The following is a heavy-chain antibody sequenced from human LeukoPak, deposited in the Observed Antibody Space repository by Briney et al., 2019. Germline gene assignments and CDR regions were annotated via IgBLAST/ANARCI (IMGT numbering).Heavy chain of an antibody. D-gene: IGHD3-10*01. CDR1: GFTFSSYG. CDR3: ARRDGELLNDYFDY. Sequence: GRSLILSCAASGFTFSSYGMHWVRQAPGKGLEWVAVIWYDGSNKYYADSVKGRFTISRDNSKNTLYLQMNSLRAEDTAVYYCARRDGELLNDYFDYWGQGTLVTASS. CDR2: IWYDGSNK. V-gene: IGHV3-33*01. J-gene: IGHJ4*02.